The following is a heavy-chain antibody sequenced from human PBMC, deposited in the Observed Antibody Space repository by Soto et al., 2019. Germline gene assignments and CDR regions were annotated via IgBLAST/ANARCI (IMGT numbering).Heavy chain of an antibody. CDR3: ARDMGYYDFWSGYLGYYYGMGV. Sequence: GGSLRLSCAASGFTFSSYGMHWVRQAPGKGLEWVAVIWYDGSNKYYADSVKGRFTTSRDNSKNTLYLQMNSLRAEDTAVYYCARDMGYYDFWSGYLGYYYGMGVWGQGTTVTVSS. CDR2: IWYDGSNK. V-gene: IGHV3-33*01. D-gene: IGHD3-3*01. CDR1: GFTFSSYG. J-gene: IGHJ6*02.